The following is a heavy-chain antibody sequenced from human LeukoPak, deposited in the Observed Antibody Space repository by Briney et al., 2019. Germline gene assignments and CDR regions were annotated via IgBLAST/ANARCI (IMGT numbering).Heavy chain of an antibody. Sequence: PSETLSLTCAVYGGSFSGYYWSWIRQPPGKGLEWIGEINHSGSTNYNPSLKSRVTISVDTSKNQFSLKLSSVTAADTAVYYCARDRTGDGDYGYYFDYWGQGTLVTVSS. V-gene: IGHV4-34*01. CDR3: ARDRTGDGDYGYYFDY. CDR2: INHSGST. CDR1: GGSFSGYY. J-gene: IGHJ4*02. D-gene: IGHD4-17*01.